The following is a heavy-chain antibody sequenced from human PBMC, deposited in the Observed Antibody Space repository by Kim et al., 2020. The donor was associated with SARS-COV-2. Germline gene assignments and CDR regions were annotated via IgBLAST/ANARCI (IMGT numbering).Heavy chain of an antibody. CDR3: AKDSYYEFWRSSEPGGMAV. CDR2: IGWNSADI. CDR1: GFIFDDYA. D-gene: IGHD3-3*01. Sequence: GGSLRLSCAASGFIFDDYAMHWVRQAPGKGLEWVSGIGWNSADIGYADSVKGRFTISRDNAKNSLYLQMNSLRAEDTALYYCAKDSYYEFWRSSEPGGMAVWRQRTTVTVSS. V-gene: IGHV3-9*01. J-gene: IGHJ6*02.